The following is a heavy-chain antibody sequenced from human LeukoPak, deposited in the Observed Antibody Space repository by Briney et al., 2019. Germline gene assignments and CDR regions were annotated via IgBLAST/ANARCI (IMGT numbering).Heavy chain of an antibody. V-gene: IGHV4-30-4*08. CDR3: VRTGVSSGSEDY. D-gene: IGHD6-19*01. CDR1: GGSIISSAYY. Sequence: SETLSLTCTVSGGSIISSAYYWSWIRQPPGKGLEWIGYIYYSGSTYYNPSLKSRVTISLDTSKNQFSLKLSSVTAADTAVYYCVRTGVSSGSEDYWGQGTLVTVSS. J-gene: IGHJ4*02. CDR2: IYYSGST.